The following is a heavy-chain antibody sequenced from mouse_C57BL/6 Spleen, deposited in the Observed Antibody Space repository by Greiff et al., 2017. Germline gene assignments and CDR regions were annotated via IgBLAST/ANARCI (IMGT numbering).Heavy chain of an antibody. CDR2: ISYDGSN. Sequence: DVKLVESGPGLVKPSQSLSLTCSVTGYSITSGYYWYWIRQFPGNKLEWMGYISYDGSNNYNTSLKNRISITRDTSKNQFFLKLNSVTTEDTATYYCARDDGPPKDYWGQGTSVTVSS. J-gene: IGHJ4*01. CDR3: ARDDGPPKDY. D-gene: IGHD2-3*01. CDR1: GYSITSGYY. V-gene: IGHV3-6*01.